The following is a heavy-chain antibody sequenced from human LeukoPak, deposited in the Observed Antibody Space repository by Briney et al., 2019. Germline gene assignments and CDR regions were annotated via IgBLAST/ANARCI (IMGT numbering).Heavy chain of an antibody. D-gene: IGHD3-9*01. CDR1: GFTDSSNY. CDR2: IYSGGST. V-gene: IGHV3-53*01. CDR3: ARVYDIFLYGMDV. J-gene: IGHJ6*02. Sequence: GGSLGHSCAASGFTDSSNYMSWVRQAPGKELEWVSVIYSGGSTYYADSVKGRFTISRDNSKNTLYLQMNSLRAEDTAVYYCARVYDIFLYGMDVWGQGTTVTVSS.